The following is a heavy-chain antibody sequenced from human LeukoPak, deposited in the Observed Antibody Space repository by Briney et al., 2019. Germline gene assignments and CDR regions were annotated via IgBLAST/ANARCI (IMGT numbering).Heavy chain of an antibody. J-gene: IGHJ6*02. CDR3: AKDISSGRGSYDFWRRDYYYDSMDV. D-gene: IGHD3-3*01. Sequence: PGGSLRLSCAASGFTFDDYAMHWVRQAPGKGLEWVSGISWNSGSICYADSVKGRFTISRDNAKNSLYLQMNSLRAEDTALYYCAKDISSGRGSYDFWRRDYYYDSMDVWGQGTTVTVSS. CDR2: ISWNSGSI. V-gene: IGHV3-9*01. CDR1: GFTFDDYA.